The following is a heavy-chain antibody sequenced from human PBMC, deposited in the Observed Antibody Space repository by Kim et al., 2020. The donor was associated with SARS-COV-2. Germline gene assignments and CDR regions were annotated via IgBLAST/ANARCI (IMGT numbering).Heavy chain of an antibody. J-gene: IGHJ6*02. D-gene: IGHD3-22*01. CDR3: AGHLISYYYDSSGYLMAASYGMDV. Sequence: SETLSLTCTVSGGSISSTSYYWGWIRQPPGKGRDLIGSIYYDGNTYYNPSLKSRVSMAVDTSKNQFSLKVTSVTAADTAVDYCAGHLISYYYDSSGYLMAASYGMDVWGRGTTVTVSS. V-gene: IGHV4-39*01. CDR1: GGSISSTSYY. CDR2: IYYDGNT.